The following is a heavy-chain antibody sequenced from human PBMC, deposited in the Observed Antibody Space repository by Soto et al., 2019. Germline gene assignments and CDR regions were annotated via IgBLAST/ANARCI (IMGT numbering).Heavy chain of an antibody. CDR3: ARGRSIKAPVTTFIVYMDV. CDR2: INHSGST. CDR1: GGSFSGYY. V-gene: IGHV4-34*01. D-gene: IGHD4-4*01. J-gene: IGHJ6*03. Sequence: QVQLQQWGAGLLKPSETLSLTCAVYGGSFSGYYWSWIRQPPGKGLEWIGEINHSGSTNYNPSLKSRVTISVDPSKNQFSLRLSSVTAADTAVYYCARGRSIKAPVTTFIVYMDVWAKGPTVTVSS.